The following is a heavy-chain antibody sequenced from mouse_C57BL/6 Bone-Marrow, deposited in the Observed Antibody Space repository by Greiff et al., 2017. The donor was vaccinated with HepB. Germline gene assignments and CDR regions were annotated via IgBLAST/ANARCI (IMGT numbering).Heavy chain of an antibody. CDR1: GYTFTSYG. CDR3: ARPPYYYGSSPGWFAY. Sequence: VQLKESGAELARPGASVKLSCKASGYTFTSYGISWVKQRTGQGLEWIGEIYPRSGNTYYNEKFKGKATLTADKSSSTAYMELRSLTSEDSAVYFCARPPYYYGSSPGWFAYWGQGTLVTVSA. CDR2: IYPRSGNT. J-gene: IGHJ3*01. D-gene: IGHD1-1*01. V-gene: IGHV1-81*01.